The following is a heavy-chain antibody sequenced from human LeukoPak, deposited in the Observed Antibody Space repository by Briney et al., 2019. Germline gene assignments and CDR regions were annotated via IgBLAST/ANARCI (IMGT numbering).Heavy chain of an antibody. J-gene: IGHJ6*02. V-gene: IGHV1-2*02. D-gene: IGHD5-18*01. CDR1: GYTFTGYY. CDR2: INPNSGGT. CDR3: ARPRIQLWLDYGMDV. Sequence: ASVKVSCKASGYTFTGYYMHSVRQAPGQGLEWMGWINPNSGGTNYAQKFQGRVTMTRDTSISTAYMELSRLRSDDTAVYYCARPRIQLWLDYGMDVWGQGTTVTVSS.